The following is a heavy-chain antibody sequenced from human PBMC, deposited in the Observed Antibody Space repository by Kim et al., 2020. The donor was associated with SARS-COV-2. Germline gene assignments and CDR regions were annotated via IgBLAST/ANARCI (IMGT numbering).Heavy chain of an antibody. Sequence: GGSLRLSCAASGFTFSFTNYAMSWVRQAPGKGLEWVSGISGSGGTTYYADSVKGRFTISRDNFKNKLYLQMNSLRAEDTAVYYCAKDSSALGLVRVPDADYHGMDVWGQGTTVAVSS. V-gene: IGHV3-23*01. CDR2: ISGSGGTT. CDR3: AKDSSALGLVRVPDADYHGMDV. CDR1: GFTFSFTNYA. J-gene: IGHJ6*02. D-gene: IGHD3-16*01.